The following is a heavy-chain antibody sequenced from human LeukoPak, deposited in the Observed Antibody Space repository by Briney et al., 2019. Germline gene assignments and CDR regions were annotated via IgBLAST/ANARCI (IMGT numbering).Heavy chain of an antibody. CDR3: ARGGDGYTNFDY. V-gene: IGHV4-34*01. CDR1: GGSFSGYY. D-gene: IGHD5-24*01. Sequence: PSETLSLTCAVYGGSFSGYYWSWIRQPPGKGLEWIGEINHSGSTNYNPSLKSRVTISVDTSKNQFSLKLSSATAADTAVYYCARGGDGYTNFDYWGQGTLVTVSS. J-gene: IGHJ4*02. CDR2: INHSGST.